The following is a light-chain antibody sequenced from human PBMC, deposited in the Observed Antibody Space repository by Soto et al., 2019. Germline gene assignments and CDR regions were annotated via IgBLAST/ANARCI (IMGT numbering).Light chain of an antibody. CDR2: DAS. J-gene: IGKJ1*01. CDR1: QSGGGY. CDR3: QQYKNWPSWT. Sequence: EIVLTQSPATLSVSPGERATPSCRASQSGGGYLAWYQRRPGQAXRVLIYDASNRATGIPARFSGSVSGTEFTLPIRRLQPEDFAVYDGQQYKNWPSWTFGQGTKVEI. V-gene: IGKV3D-15*01.